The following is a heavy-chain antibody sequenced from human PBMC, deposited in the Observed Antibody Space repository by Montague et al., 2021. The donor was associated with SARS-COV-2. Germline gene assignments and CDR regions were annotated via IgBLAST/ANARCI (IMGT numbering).Heavy chain of an antibody. CDR1: GGSFGDNH. D-gene: IGHD3-22*01. CDR3: ARGHLSVSMIVVVFTSASYFGDY. Sequence: SETLSLTCAVYGGSFGDNHWCWIRQPPGKGLEWIGDIKQSGRTXSXPSXXXRVPISVDTSKNQFSLKVTSVTAADTAVYFCARGHLSVSMIVVVFTSASYFGDYWGQGAQVTVSS. V-gene: IGHV4-34*01. CDR2: IKQSGRT. J-gene: IGHJ4*02.